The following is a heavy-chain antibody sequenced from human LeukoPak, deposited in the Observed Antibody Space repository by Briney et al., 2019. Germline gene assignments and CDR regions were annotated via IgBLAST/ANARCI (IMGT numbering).Heavy chain of an antibody. J-gene: IGHJ6*02. CDR2: INVYDGNT. CDR3: ARDSGYCSGDSCNYYYGMDV. Sequence: ASVKVSCKASGYTFTSYGVSWVRQAPGQGLEWMGWINVYDGNTKYGQNLQGRVTMTTDTSTSTAYMELRSLGSDDTAVYYCARDSGYCSGDSCNYYYGMDVWGQGTTVTVPS. D-gene: IGHD2-15*01. V-gene: IGHV1-18*01. CDR1: GYTFTSYG.